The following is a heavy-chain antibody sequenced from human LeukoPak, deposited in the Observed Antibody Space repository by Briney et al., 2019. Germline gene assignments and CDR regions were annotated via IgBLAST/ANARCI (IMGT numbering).Heavy chain of an antibody. CDR3: ARGPSYFQH. V-gene: IGHV6-1*01. CDR1: GDSVSSNSAT. J-gene: IGHJ1*01. CDR2: TYYRSKWYK. Sequence: SRTLSLTCAISGDSVSSNSATWNWIGQSPSRVLEWLGRTYYRSKWYKYSAVSVKGRITINPATSQNQFSLPLNSLTPEDTAVYYCARGPSYFQHWGQGTLLTVSS.